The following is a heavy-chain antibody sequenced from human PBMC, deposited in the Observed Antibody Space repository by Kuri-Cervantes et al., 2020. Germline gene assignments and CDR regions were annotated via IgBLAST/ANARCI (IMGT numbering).Heavy chain of an antibody. D-gene: IGHD2-21*02. J-gene: IGHJ4*02. CDR3: AKERREHIVVVTALDY. CDR2: ISGSGGST. Sequence: GESLKISCAASGFNFDKYGMHWVRQAPGKGLEWVSAISGSGGSTYYADSVKGRFTISRDNSKNTLYLQMNSLRAEDTAVYYCAKERREHIVVVTALDYWGQGTLVTVSS. V-gene: IGHV3-23*01. CDR1: GFNFDKYG.